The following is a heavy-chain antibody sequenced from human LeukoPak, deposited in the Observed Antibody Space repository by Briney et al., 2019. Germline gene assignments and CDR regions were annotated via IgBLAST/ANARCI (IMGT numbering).Heavy chain of an antibody. J-gene: IGHJ1*01. V-gene: IGHV4-61*01. CDR2: IYHSGST. D-gene: IGHD6-6*01. CDR1: GGSVNSDSFY. CDR3: ARGGAARLHFQN. Sequence: SETLSLTCSVSGGSVNSDSFYWTWIRQPPGKGLEWIGYIYHSGSTNYNPSLQSRVTISVDTSKNQFSLNLNSVTAADTAVYYCARGGAARLHFQNWGQGTLVTVSS.